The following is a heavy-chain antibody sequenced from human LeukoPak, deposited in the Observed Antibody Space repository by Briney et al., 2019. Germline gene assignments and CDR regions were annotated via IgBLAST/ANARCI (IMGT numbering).Heavy chain of an antibody. CDR2: ISSRGTTI. CDR3: ARGRRAGGSCYDY. CDR1: GFSFSDCY. J-gene: IGHJ4*02. D-gene: IGHD2-15*01. Sequence: GGSLRLSCAASGFSFSDCYMSWIRQAPGKGLEWVSYISSRGTTIYYADSVKGRFTISRDNAKNSLYLQMNSLRAEDTALYYCARGRRAGGSCYDYWGQGTLVAVSS. V-gene: IGHV3-11*04.